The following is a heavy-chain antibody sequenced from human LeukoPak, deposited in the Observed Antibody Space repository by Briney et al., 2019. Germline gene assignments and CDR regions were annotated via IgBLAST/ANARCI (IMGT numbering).Heavy chain of an antibody. V-gene: IGHV2-5*02. J-gene: IGHJ4*02. Sequence: ESGPTLVKPTQTLTLTCTFSGFSLNTSGVGVGWIRQPPGKALEWLALIYWDDDKRYNPSLKSRLSITKDTSKNQVVLTMSNMDPVDTATYYCAHRRRLISASFFFDYWGQGTLVTVSS. CDR2: IYWDDDK. CDR1: GFSLNTSGVG. D-gene: IGHD1-26*01. CDR3: AHRRRLISASFFFDY.